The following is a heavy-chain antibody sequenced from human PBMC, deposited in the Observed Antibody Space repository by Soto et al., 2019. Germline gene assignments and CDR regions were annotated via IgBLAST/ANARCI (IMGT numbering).Heavy chain of an antibody. CDR3: AREAFGSGSYYKTNWFDP. D-gene: IGHD3-10*01. Sequence: QVPLVQSGAEVKKPGASVKVSCKASGYTFTSYGISWVRQAPGQGLEWMGWISAYNGNTNYAQKLQGRVTMTTDTSTSTAYMELRSLRSDDTAVYYCAREAFGSGSYYKTNWFDPWGQGTLVTVSS. CDR1: GYTFTSYG. J-gene: IGHJ5*02. V-gene: IGHV1-18*01. CDR2: ISAYNGNT.